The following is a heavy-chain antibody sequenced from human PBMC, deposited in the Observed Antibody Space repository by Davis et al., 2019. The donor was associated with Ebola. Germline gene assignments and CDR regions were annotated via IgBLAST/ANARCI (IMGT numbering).Heavy chain of an antibody. J-gene: IGHJ6*02. V-gene: IGHV3-33*01. Sequence: GESLKISCAASGFTFSSYGMHWVRQAPGKGLEWVAVIWYDGSNKYYADSVKGRFTISRDNSKNTLYLQMNSLRAEDTAVYYCARFFGLVTTFYGMDVWGQGTTVTVSS. CDR1: GFTFSSYG. CDR3: ARFFGLVTTFYGMDV. D-gene: IGHD3-3*01. CDR2: IWYDGSNK.